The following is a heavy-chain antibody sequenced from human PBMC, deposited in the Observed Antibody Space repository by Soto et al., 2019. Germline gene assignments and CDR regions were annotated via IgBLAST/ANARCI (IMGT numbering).Heavy chain of an antibody. CDR2: IYYSGST. D-gene: IGHD3-22*01. J-gene: IGHJ4*02. CDR1: GGSISSSSYY. V-gene: IGHV4-39*01. CDR3: ASEPYYYDSSGYYYY. Sequence: QLQLQESGPGLVKPSETLSLTCTVSGGSISSSSYYWGWIRQPPGKGLEWIGSIYYSGSTYYNPSLKSRVTISVGTSKNQSSLKLSSVTAADTAVYYCASEPYYYDSSGYYYYWGQGTLVTVSS.